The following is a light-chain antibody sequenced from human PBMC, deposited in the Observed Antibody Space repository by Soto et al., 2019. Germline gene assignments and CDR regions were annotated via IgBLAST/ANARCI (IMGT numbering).Light chain of an antibody. V-gene: IGLV6-57*01. CDR1: SGSIASNY. CDR2: EDN. CDR3: QSYDATNQV. Sequence: NFMLTQPHSVSDSPGKTVIISCTRSSGSIASNYVQWYQPRPGSSPTTVIYEDNQRPSGVPDRFSGSIDSSSNSASLTITGLETDDEADYYCQSYDATNQVFGGGTKLTVL. J-gene: IGLJ3*02.